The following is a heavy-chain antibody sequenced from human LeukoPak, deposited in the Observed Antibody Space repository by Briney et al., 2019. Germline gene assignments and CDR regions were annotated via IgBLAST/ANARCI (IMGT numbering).Heavy chain of an antibody. CDR1: GGTFSSYA. D-gene: IGHD3-9*01. CDR2: IIPIFGTA. V-gene: IGHV1-69*13. CDR3: ARELRYFDWLAWFDP. J-gene: IGHJ5*02. Sequence: VAAVKVSCKASGGTFSSYAISWVRQAPGQGLEWMGGIIPIFGTANYAQKFQGRVTITADESTSTAYMELSSLRSEDTAVYYCARELRYFDWLAWFDPWGQGTLVTVSS.